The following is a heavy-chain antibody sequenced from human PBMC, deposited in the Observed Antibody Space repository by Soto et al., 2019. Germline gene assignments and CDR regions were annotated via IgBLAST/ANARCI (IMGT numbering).Heavy chain of an antibody. CDR3: ARLWFGEPVDY. CDR2: IYYSGST. D-gene: IGHD3-10*01. Sequence: SETLSLTCTVSGGSISSYYWSWIRQPPGKGLEWIGYIYYSGSTNYNPSLKSRVTISVDTSKNQFSLKLSSVTAADTAVYYCARLWFGEPVDYWGQGTLVTVSX. CDR1: GGSISSYY. J-gene: IGHJ4*02. V-gene: IGHV4-59*08.